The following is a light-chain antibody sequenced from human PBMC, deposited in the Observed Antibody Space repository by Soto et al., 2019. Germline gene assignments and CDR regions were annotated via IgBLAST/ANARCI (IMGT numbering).Light chain of an antibody. CDR1: QSVSSN. Sequence: EIVMTQSPATLSVSPGERATLSCRASQSVSSNLAWYQQKPGQAPRLLIYGASTRATGIPGRFSGSGSGTEFTLTISSLQSEDFAIYYCQQYNYWPPKYTFGQGTQLEIK. J-gene: IGKJ2*01. V-gene: IGKV3-15*01. CDR3: QQYNYWPPKYT. CDR2: GAS.